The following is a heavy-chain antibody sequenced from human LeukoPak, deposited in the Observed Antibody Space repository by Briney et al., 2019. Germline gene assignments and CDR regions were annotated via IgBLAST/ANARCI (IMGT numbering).Heavy chain of an antibody. CDR1: GFTFSSYA. V-gene: IGHV3-23*01. D-gene: IGHD3-16*01. Sequence: HPGGSLRLSCAASGFTFSSYAMSWVRQAPGKGLEWVSAISGSGGSTYYADSVKGRFTISRDNSKNTLYLQMNSLRAEDTAVYYCAKGFRMITFGGVIFDYWGQGTLVTVSS. CDR3: AKGFRMITFGGVIFDY. CDR2: ISGSGGST. J-gene: IGHJ4*02.